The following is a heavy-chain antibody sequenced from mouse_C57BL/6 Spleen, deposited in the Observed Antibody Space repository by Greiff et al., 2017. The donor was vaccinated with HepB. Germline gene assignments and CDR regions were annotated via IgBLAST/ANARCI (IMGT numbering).Heavy chain of an antibody. J-gene: IGHJ3*01. CDR3: ADGYSSNYLAWFAY. Sequence: EVQLQQSGPELVKPGASVKISCKASGYTFTDYYMNWVKQSHGKSLEWIGDINPNNGGTSYNQKFKGKATLTVDKSSSTACMELRSLASEDSAVYYGADGYSSNYLAWFAYWGQGTLVTVSA. V-gene: IGHV1-26*01. CDR2: INPNNGGT. D-gene: IGHD2-5*01. CDR1: GYTFTDYY.